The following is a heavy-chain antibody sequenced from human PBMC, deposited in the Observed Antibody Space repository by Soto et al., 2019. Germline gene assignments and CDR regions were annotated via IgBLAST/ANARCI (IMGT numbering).Heavy chain of an antibody. CDR1: GGTFSSYA. Sequence: QVQLVQSGAEVKKPGSSVKVSCKASGGTFSSYAISWVRQAPGQGLEWMGGIIPIFGTANYAQKFQGRVTITADESTSTAYMELSSLRSEDTAVYYCAGMDSLYDSSGYYYTPGYWGQGTLVTVSP. D-gene: IGHD3-22*01. J-gene: IGHJ4*02. V-gene: IGHV1-69*12. CDR3: AGMDSLYDSSGYYYTPGY. CDR2: IIPIFGTA.